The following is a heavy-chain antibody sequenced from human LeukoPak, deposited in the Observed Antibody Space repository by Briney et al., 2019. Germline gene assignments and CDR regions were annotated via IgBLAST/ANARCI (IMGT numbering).Heavy chain of an antibody. D-gene: IGHD3-16*01. J-gene: IGHJ3*02. CDR2: IRSSGDTK. V-gene: IGHV3-11*04. CDR1: GFTFSDYH. Sequence: GWFLRLSCTASGFTFSDYHMSWIRQAPGKGLEWVSYIRSSGDTKYYADSVRGRFTISRDNAKNSLYLQMNSLRAEDTAVYYCARDLGGIWGQGTMVTVSS. CDR3: ARDLGGI.